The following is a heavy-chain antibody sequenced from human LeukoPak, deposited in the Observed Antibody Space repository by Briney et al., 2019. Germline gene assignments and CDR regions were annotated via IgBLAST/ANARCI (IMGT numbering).Heavy chain of an antibody. CDR3: ARHLTTVTAAYFDY. CDR2: IYYSGIA. J-gene: IGHJ4*02. Sequence: SETLSLTCTVSGGSISSSTSYWGWVRLPPGKGLEWIGSIYYSGIAYYGPSLKSRVTISVDTSKNQFSLRLSSVTAADTAVYYCARHLTTVTAAYFDYWGQGTLVTVSS. V-gene: IGHV4-39*01. D-gene: IGHD4-17*01. CDR1: GGSISSSTSY.